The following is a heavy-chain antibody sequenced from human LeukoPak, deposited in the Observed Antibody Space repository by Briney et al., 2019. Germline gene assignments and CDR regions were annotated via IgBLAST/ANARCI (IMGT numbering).Heavy chain of an antibody. CDR1: GFTFSNYE. Sequence: GGSLRLSCAASGFTFSNYEMNWVRQPPGKGLEWVSYISSIDSTIYYADSVKGRFTISRDNAKNSLYLQMNGLRADDTAVYYCARGIAVAGPYYFGYWGRGTLVTVSS. CDR2: ISSIDSTI. CDR3: ARGIAVAGPYYFGY. J-gene: IGHJ4*02. V-gene: IGHV3-48*03. D-gene: IGHD6-19*01.